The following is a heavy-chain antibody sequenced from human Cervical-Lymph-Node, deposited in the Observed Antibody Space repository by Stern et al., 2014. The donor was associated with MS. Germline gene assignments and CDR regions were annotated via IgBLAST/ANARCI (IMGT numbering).Heavy chain of an antibody. CDR3: ANAGIAVADAYYYYYGMDV. CDR2: ISGSGGST. D-gene: IGHD6-19*01. CDR1: GFTFSSYA. J-gene: IGHJ6*02. V-gene: IGHV3-23*01. Sequence: EVQLLESGGGLVQPGGSLRLSCAASGFTFSSYAMSWVRQAPGKGLEWVSAISGSGGSTYYADSVKGRFTISRDNSKNTLYLQMNSLRAEDTAVYYCANAGIAVADAYYYYYGMDVWGQGTTVTVSS.